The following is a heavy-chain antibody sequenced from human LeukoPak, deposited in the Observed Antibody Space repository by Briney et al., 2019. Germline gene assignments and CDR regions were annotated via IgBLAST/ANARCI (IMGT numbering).Heavy chain of an antibody. J-gene: IGHJ4*02. V-gene: IGHV3-23*01. CDR3: AANPSSSGWPWDFDY. CDR2: ISGSGGIT. Sequence: PGGSLRLSCAASGFTFSNYAMSWVRQAPGKGLEWVSSISGSGGITYYADSVKGRFTISRDNSKNTLYLQMNSLRAEDTAVYYCAANPSSSGWPWDFDYWGQGTLVTVSS. CDR1: GFTFSNYA. D-gene: IGHD6-19*01.